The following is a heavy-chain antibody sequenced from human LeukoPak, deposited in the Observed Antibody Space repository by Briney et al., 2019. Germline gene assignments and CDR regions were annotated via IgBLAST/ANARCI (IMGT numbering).Heavy chain of an antibody. CDR2: INHSGST. V-gene: IGHV4-34*01. CDR1: GGSFSGYY. CDR3: ARDRAMEVGAYYFDY. D-gene: IGHD1-26*01. J-gene: IGHJ4*02. Sequence: PSETLSLTCAVYGGSFSGYYWSWIRQPPGKGLEWIGEINHSGSTNYNPSLKSRVTISVDTSKNQFSLKLSSVTAADTAVYYCARDRAMEVGAYYFDYWGQGTLVTVSS.